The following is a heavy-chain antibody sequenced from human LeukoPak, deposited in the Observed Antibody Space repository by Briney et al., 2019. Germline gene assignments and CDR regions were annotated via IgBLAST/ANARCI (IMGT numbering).Heavy chain of an antibody. V-gene: IGHV4-34*01. CDR2: INHSGST. CDR3: ARYSRRVPRHLYFDL. D-gene: IGHD1-1*01. CDR1: GGSFSGYY. Sequence: PSETLSLTCAVYGGSFSGYYWSWIRQPPGKGLEWIGEINHSGSTNYNPSLKSRVTISVDTSKNQFSLKLSSVTAADTAVYYCARYSRRVPRHLYFDLWGRGTLVTVSS. J-gene: IGHJ2*01.